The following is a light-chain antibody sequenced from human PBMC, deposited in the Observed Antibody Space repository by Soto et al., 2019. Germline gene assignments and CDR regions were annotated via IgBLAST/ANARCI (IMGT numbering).Light chain of an antibody. CDR1: QDIRND. CDR2: SAS. J-gene: IGKJ4*01. CDR3: LHHYNYPLT. V-gene: IGKV1-17*01. Sequence: DIQMTQSPSSLSASVGDRVTITCRASQDIRNDLGWYQQKPGKAPKRLIFSASTLDSGVPSRFSGGGFGTEFPLTISSLQPEDFATYYCLHHYNYPLTLGGGTKVEIK.